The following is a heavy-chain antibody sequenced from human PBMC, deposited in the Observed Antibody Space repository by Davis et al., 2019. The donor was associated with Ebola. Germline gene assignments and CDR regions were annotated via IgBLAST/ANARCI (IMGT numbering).Heavy chain of an antibody. CDR3: ARDTTITMVRGVIHWFDP. J-gene: IGHJ5*02. Sequence: ASVKVSCNASGYTFTSYAMNWVRQAPGQGLEWLGWINTNTGNPTYAQGFTGRFVFSLDTSVSTAYLQISSLKAEDTAVYYCARDTTITMVRGVIHWFDPWGQGTLVTVSS. V-gene: IGHV7-4-1*02. CDR1: GYTFTSYA. D-gene: IGHD3-10*01. CDR2: INTNTGNP.